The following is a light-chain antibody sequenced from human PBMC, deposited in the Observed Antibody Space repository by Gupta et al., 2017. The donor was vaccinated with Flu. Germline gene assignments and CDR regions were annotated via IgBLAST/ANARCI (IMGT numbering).Light chain of an antibody. CDR1: QSVSSY. V-gene: IGKV3-11*01. CDR3: EQRSNGHQGMFT. Sequence: IVFTQSRATLSLSPGERATLSCRASQSVSSYLAWYQQKPGQAPRLLIYDAAKRATGIAARFSGSGSGTDGTLTISSLEQEECGVYYCEQRSNGHQGMFTFGHGTKVDSK. J-gene: IGKJ3*01. CDR2: DAA.